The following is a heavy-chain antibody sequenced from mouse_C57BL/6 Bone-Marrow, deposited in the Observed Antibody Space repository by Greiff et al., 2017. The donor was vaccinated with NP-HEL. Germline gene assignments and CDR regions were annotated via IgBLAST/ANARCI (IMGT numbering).Heavy chain of an antibody. Sequence: VQLQQSGPELVKPGASVKLSCKASGYTFTDYTMHWVKQSPGKSLEWIGNINPNNGGTSYNQKFKGKATLTVNKSYSTAYMELRSLTSEDSAVYYCARWTAWLAYWGQGTLVTVSA. V-gene: IGHV1-22*01. CDR3: ARWTAWLAY. CDR1: GYTFTDYT. CDR2: INPNNGGT. J-gene: IGHJ3*01. D-gene: IGHD3-3*01.